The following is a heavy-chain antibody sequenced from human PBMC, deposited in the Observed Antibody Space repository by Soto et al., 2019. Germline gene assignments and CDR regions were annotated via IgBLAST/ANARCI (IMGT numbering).Heavy chain of an antibody. V-gene: IGHV4-31*03. CDR1: GGSISSGGYY. J-gene: IGHJ5*02. CDR3: ARTATTVTTFYNWFDP. CDR2: IYYSGST. D-gene: IGHD4-17*01. Sequence: QVQLQESGPGLVKPSQTLSLTCTVSGGSISSGGYYWSWIRQHPGKGLEWIGYIYYSGSTYYNPSLKSRVTISVETSKNQFSLKLSSVTAADTAVYYCARTATTVTTFYNWFDPWGQGTLVTVSS.